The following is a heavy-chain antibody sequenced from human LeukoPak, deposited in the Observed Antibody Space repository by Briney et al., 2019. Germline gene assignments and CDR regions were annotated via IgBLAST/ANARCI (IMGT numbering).Heavy chain of an antibody. CDR1: GGAISRYY. CDR2: INYSGST. Sequence: SQTLSLTSTLAGGAISRYYCSWIRQPPGKRLEWSGYINYSGSTKYNPAHKSRVAILVDTSKNQFFLKLSCVTAADTAVYYCARHLSGGKAFWSGYYTGDYGMDVWGQGTTVTVSS. D-gene: IGHD3-3*01. CDR3: ARHLSGGKAFWSGYYTGDYGMDV. V-gene: IGHV4-59*08. J-gene: IGHJ6*01.